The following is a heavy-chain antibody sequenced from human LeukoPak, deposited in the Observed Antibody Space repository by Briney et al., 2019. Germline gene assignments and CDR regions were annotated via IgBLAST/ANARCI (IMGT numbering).Heavy chain of an antibody. Sequence: GRSLRLSCAASGFTFSSYGMHWVRQAPGKGLEWVAVISYDGSNKYYADSVKGRFTISRDNSKNTLYLQMNSLRAEDTAVYYCARDRVVVVPAAILYYYYGMDVWGQGTTVTVSS. V-gene: IGHV3-30*03. CDR2: ISYDGSNK. CDR3: ARDRVVVVPAAILYYYYGMDV. J-gene: IGHJ6*02. D-gene: IGHD2-2*01. CDR1: GFTFSSYG.